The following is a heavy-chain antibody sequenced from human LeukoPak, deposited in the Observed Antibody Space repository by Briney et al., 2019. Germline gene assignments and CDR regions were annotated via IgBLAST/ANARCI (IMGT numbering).Heavy chain of an antibody. CDR3: ARGERDYYGSGSYSNWFDP. CDR2: ISSSGSII. Sequence: GGSLRLSCASSGFAFSSYEMNWVRQAPGKGLEWVSYISSSGSIIYYADSVKGRFTISRDNAKNSLFLQMNSLRDEDTAVYYCARGERDYYGSGSYSNWFDPWGQGTLVTVSS. CDR1: GFAFSSYE. J-gene: IGHJ5*02. V-gene: IGHV3-48*03. D-gene: IGHD3-10*01.